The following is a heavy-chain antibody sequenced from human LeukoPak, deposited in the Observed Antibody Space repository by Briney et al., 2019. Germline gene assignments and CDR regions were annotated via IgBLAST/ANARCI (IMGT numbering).Heavy chain of an antibody. D-gene: IGHD1-26*01. Sequence: SETLSLTCTVSGASISSYFWSWIRQPPGKGLEWIAYTHYRGSTNYNPSHRSRVTISVDTSKNQFSLKLSSVTAADTAVYYCARHVQGSVGAILWFDPWGQGTLVTVSS. J-gene: IGHJ5*02. CDR3: ARHVQGSVGAILWFDP. V-gene: IGHV4-59*08. CDR1: GASISSYF. CDR2: THYRGST.